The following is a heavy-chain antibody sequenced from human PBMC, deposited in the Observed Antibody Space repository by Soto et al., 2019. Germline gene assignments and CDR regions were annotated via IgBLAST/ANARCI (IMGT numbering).Heavy chain of an antibody. D-gene: IGHD3-22*01. V-gene: IGHV2-5*01. J-gene: IGHJ5*02. CDR2: IHWNDDK. Sequence: SGPTLVNPTQTLTLTCTFSGFSLSVYGVRVIWFSQPPGETLEWLALIHWNDDKRYSPYLKSRLTITKDTSKNQVVLTLTNLDPLDTGTYFCAHTKDSSGFLTSWGQGILVTVSS. CDR3: AHTKDSSGFLTS. CDR1: GFSLSVYGVR.